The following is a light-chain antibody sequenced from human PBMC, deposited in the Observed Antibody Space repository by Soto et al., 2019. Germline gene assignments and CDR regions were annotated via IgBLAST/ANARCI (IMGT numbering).Light chain of an antibody. Sequence: QSVLTQPASVSGSPGQSITISCTGTSSDVGDYIFVSWYQQHPGKAPKLIIYEVSNRPSGVSNRFSGSKSDNTASLTISGLQPEDEAAYYCNSYTRSSTYVLGNGTKVT. CDR3: NSYTRSSTYV. V-gene: IGLV2-14*01. CDR2: EVS. CDR1: SSDVGDYIF. J-gene: IGLJ1*01.